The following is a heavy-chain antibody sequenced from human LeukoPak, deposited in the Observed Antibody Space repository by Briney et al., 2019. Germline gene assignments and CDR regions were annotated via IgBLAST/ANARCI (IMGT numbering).Heavy chain of an antibody. D-gene: IGHD1-26*01. CDR1: GFTFSSYS. Sequence: GGSLRLSCAASGFTFSSYSMNWVRQAPGKGLEWVSYISSSISTIYYADSVKGRFTISRDNAKNSLYLQMNSLRAEDTAVYYCARASNPRSGSYYFDYWGQGTLVTVSS. V-gene: IGHV3-48*01. CDR3: ARASNPRSGSYYFDY. J-gene: IGHJ4*02. CDR2: ISSSISTI.